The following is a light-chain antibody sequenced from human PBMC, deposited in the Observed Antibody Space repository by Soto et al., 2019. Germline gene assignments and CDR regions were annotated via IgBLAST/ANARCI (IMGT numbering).Light chain of an antibody. CDR3: AAWDDSLIAYV. CDR1: SSNIGTNF. CDR2: SNN. V-gene: IGLV1-44*01. J-gene: IGLJ1*01. Sequence: QSVLTQPPSASGTPGQRVSISCSGSSSNIGTNFVDWYQQLPGTAPTLLIYSNNQRPSGVPARFSGSKSGTSASLAISGRQSEDEADYYCAAWDDSLIAYVFGSGTKLTVL.